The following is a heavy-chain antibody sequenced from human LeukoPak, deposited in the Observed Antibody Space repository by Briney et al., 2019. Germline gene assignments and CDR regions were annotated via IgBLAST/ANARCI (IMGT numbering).Heavy chain of an antibody. CDR1: GFTFSSYS. CDR2: IRYDGSNK. D-gene: IGHD3-10*01. CDR3: AKDVYYYGSGNYYFDY. J-gene: IGHJ4*02. Sequence: PGGSLRLSCAASGFTFSSYSMHWVRQAPGKGLEWVAFIRYDGSNKYYADSVKGRFTISRDNSKNTLYLQMNSLRAEDTAVHYCAKDVYYYGSGNYYFDYWGQGTLVTVSS. V-gene: IGHV3-30*02.